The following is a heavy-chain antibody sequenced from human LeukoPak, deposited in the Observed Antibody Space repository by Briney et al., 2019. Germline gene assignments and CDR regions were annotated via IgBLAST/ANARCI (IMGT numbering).Heavy chain of an antibody. CDR3: AREGYSGYGGYYYYGMDV. D-gene: IGHD5-12*01. Sequence: ASVKVSCKASGYTFTSYGISWVRQPPGQGLEWMGWSSAYNGNTNYAQKVQGRVTMTTDTSTSTAYMEMRSLRTDDTAVYYCAREGYSGYGGYYYYGMDVWGKGTTVTVPS. CDR1: GYTFTSYG. CDR2: SSAYNGNT. V-gene: IGHV1-18*04. J-gene: IGHJ6*04.